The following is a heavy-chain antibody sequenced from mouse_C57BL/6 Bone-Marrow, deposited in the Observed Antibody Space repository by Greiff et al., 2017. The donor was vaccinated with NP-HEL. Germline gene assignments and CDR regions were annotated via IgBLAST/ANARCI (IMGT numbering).Heavy chain of an antibody. Sequence: QVQLKQSGAELARPGASVKLSCKASGYTFTSYGISWVKQRTGQGLEWIGEIYPRSGNNYYNEKFKGKATLTADKSSSTAYMELRSLTSEDSAVYFCARGGQHRLEIAYWGQGTLVTVSA. CDR3: ARGGQHRLEIAY. J-gene: IGHJ3*01. CDR2: IYPRSGNN. CDR1: GYTFTSYG. D-gene: IGHD3-2*02. V-gene: IGHV1-81*01.